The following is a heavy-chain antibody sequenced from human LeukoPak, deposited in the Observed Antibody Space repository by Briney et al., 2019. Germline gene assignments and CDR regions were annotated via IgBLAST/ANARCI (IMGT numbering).Heavy chain of an antibody. CDR1: GFTFSSYA. V-gene: IGHV3-23*01. CDR2: ISGSGGST. Sequence: GGSLRLSCAASGFTFSSYAMSWVRQAPGKGLEWVSAISGSGGSTYYADSVKGRFTISRDNSKNTLYLQMNSLRAEDTAVYYCAKDRGTYYYDSSGYYYFDYWGQGTLVTVSS. D-gene: IGHD3-22*01. J-gene: IGHJ4*02. CDR3: AKDRGTYYYDSSGYYYFDY.